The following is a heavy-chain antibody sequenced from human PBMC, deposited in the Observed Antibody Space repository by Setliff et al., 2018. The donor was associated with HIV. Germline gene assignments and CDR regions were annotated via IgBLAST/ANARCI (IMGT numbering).Heavy chain of an antibody. CDR3: ARIGSGWSVGWFDP. D-gene: IGHD6-13*01. Sequence: SETLSLTCTVSGPSISSNYYWAWIRQAPGKGLEWIGCIDASANTNYIPSLKSRATISIDTSKNQLSLKLRSVTAADTAVYYCARIGSGWSVGWFDPWGQGTLVTVSS. J-gene: IGHJ5*02. V-gene: IGHV4-38-2*02. CDR2: IDASANT. CDR1: GPSISSNYY.